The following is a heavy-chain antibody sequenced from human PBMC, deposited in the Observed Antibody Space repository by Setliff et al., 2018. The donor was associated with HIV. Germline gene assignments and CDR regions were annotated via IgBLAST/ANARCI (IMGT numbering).Heavy chain of an antibody. J-gene: IGHJ5*02. V-gene: IGHV1-18*01. CDR2: ISPKNGNT. D-gene: IGHD2-15*01. Sequence: ASVKVSCKASGYTFANYGITWVRQAPGQGLEWMAWISPKNGNTNHAQKCHARLIMSTDTSTSTAYMELRSFRSDDTAVYYCARGSPYGGLHWFDPWGQGTLVTVSS. CDR1: GYTFANYG. CDR3: ARGSPYGGLHWFDP.